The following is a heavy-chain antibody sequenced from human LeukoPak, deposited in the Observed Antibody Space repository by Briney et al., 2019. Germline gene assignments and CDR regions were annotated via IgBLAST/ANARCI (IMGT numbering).Heavy chain of an antibody. D-gene: IGHD3-10*01. CDR1: GGSISIYY. CDR3: ARESSGSYYNPQGYMDV. V-gene: IGHV4-4*07. CDR2: IFTSGIT. Sequence: SETLSLTCTVSGGSISIYYWNWIRQPAGKRLEWIGRIFTSGITNYNPSLKSRVTMSVDTCKNQFSLNLSSVTAADTAVYYCARESSGSYYNPQGYMDVWGKGTTVTVSS. J-gene: IGHJ6*03.